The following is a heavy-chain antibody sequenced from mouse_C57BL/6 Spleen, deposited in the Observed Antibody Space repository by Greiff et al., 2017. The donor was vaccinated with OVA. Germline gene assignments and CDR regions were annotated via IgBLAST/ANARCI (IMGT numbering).Heavy chain of an antibody. J-gene: IGHJ3*01. V-gene: IGHV1-76*01. D-gene: IGHD4-1*02. Sequence: VKLMESGAELVRPGASVKLSCKASGYTFTDYYINWVKQRPGQGLEWIARIYPGSGNTYYNEKFKGKATLTAEKSSSTAYMQLSSLTSEDSAVYFCARGANWDGPYWGQGTLVTVSA. CDR1: GYTFTDYY. CDR2: IYPGSGNT. CDR3: ARGANWDGPY.